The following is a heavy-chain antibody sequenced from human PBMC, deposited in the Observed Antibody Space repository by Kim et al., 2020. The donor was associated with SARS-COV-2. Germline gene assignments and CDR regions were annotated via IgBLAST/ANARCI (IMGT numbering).Heavy chain of an antibody. CDR2: INRNGGDT. Sequence: GGSLRLSCAASGFTFDDYGMSWVRQAPGKGLEWVSGINRNGGDTGYADSAKGRFTISRDNARNSRYLQMNSLRAEDTALYHLWGGYFGGPFDFWGQGT. V-gene: IGHV3-20*01. D-gene: IGHD3-10*01. J-gene: IGHJ4*02. CDR1: GFTFDDYG. CDR3: WGGYFGGPFDF.